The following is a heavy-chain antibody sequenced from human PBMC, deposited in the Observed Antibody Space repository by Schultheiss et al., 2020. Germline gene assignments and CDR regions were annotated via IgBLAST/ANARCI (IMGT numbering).Heavy chain of an antibody. CDR1: GDSVSSNSAA. CDR2: TYYRSKLYN. J-gene: IGHJ4*02. D-gene: IGHD6-19*01. V-gene: IGHV6-1*01. Sequence: SETLSLTCAISGDSVSSNSAAWNWIRQSPSRGLEWLGRTYYRSKLYNDYAVSVKGRITFNPDTSKNQFSLLLNSVTPEDTAVYYCARATVAGNDYWGQGTLVTVSS. CDR3: ARATVAGNDY.